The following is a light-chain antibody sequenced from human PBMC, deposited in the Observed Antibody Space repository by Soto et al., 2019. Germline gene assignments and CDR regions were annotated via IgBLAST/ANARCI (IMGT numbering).Light chain of an antibody. Sequence: DIQMTQSPSSLSASVGDRVTITCRASQSISSYLNWYQQKPGKAPKLLIYAASSLQSGVPSRFSGSGSGTDFTLTISSLQPDDFATYYCQQNDNYPLTFGGGTRVEIK. CDR2: AAS. J-gene: IGKJ5*01. V-gene: IGKV1-39*01. CDR1: QSISSY. CDR3: QQNDNYPLT.